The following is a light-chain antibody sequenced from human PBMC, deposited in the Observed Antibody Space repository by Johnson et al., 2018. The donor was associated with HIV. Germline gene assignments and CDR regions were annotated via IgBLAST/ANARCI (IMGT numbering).Light chain of an antibody. Sequence: SVLTQPPSVSAAPGQKVTISCSGSSSNIGSHYVSWYQQVPGTAPRLVIYDTIKRHSGIPDRFSGSKSGTSATLGITGLQTGDEADYYCGTWDSSLNAYVFETATKVVVL. V-gene: IGLV1-51*01. J-gene: IGLJ1*01. CDR1: SSNIGSHY. CDR3: GTWDSSLNAYV. CDR2: DTI.